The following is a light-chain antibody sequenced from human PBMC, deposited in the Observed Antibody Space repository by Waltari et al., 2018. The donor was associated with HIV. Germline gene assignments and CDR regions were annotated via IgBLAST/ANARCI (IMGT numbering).Light chain of an antibody. CDR2: DVT. Sequence: QSALTQPPSASGSPGQSVPISCTGTSSDVGAYNYFSCFQQHPGKAHKLMIYDVTKRPSGVPYRFSGSKSGNTASLTVSGLQAEDEADYYCASHAGSKDVFGGGTRLTVL. V-gene: IGLV2-8*01. J-gene: IGLJ2*01. CDR3: ASHAGSKDV. CDR1: SSDVGAYNY.